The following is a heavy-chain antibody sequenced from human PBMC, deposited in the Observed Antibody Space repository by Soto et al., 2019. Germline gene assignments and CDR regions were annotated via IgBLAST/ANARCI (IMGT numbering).Heavy chain of an antibody. J-gene: IGHJ4*02. Sequence: SQTLSLTCAISGDSVSTNSATWDWIRQSPSRGLEWLGRTYYRPTWSYDYAVSVQGRITINPDTSNNQFSLHLSSVTPDDTAVXXXXXXXXXXXXXXXGQGTPVTVSS. CDR3: XXXXXXXXXXX. V-gene: IGHV6-1*01. CDR1: GDSVSTNSAT. CDR2: TYYRPTWSY.